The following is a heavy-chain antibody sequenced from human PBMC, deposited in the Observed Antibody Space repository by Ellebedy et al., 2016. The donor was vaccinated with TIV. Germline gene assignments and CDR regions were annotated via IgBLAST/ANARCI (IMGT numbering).Heavy chain of an antibody. CDR1: GGTFSSYA. Sequence: ASVKVSCKASGGTFSSYAISWVRQAPGQGLEWMGGIIPIFGTANYAQKFQGRVTMTTDTSTSTAYMELRSLRSDDTAVYYCARELGTASPRNDKYSSGWYYGMDVWGQGTTVTVSS. CDR3: ARELGTASPRNDKYSSGWYYGMDV. D-gene: IGHD6-19*01. J-gene: IGHJ6*02. V-gene: IGHV1-69*05. CDR2: IIPIFGTA.